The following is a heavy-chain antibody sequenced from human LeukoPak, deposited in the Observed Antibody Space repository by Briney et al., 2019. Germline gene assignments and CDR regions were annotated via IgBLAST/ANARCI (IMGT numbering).Heavy chain of an antibody. CDR3: ARDLPYGSGSYYRYYYYGMDV. Sequence: SETLSLTCTVSGGSISSGDYYWSWIRQPPGKGLEWIGYIYYSGSTYYNPSLKSRVTISVDTSKNQFSLKLSSVTAADTAVYYCARDLPYGSGSYYRYYYYGMDVWGKGTTVTVSS. V-gene: IGHV4-30-4*01. D-gene: IGHD3-10*01. J-gene: IGHJ6*04. CDR1: GGSISSGDYY. CDR2: IYYSGST.